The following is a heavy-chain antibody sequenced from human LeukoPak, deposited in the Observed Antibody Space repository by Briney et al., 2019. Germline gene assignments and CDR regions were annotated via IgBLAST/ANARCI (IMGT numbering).Heavy chain of an antibody. J-gene: IGHJ4*02. Sequence: GASVKVSCKASGYTLTGYYMHWVRQAPGQGLEWMGWINPNSGGTNYAQKFQGRVTMTRDTSISTAYMELSRLRSDDTAVYYCARGYYYDSSGYSPFGYWGQGTLVTVSS. V-gene: IGHV1-2*02. CDR3: ARGYYYDSSGYSPFGY. CDR2: INPNSGGT. CDR1: GYTLTGYY. D-gene: IGHD3-22*01.